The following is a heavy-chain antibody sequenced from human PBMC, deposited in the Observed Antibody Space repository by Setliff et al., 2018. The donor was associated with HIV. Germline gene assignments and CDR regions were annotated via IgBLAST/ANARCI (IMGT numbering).Heavy chain of an antibody. D-gene: IGHD3-10*01. CDR3: ARLWFGESH. J-gene: IGHJ4*02. CDR1: GGSISSGCFY. Sequence: SETLSLTCTVAGGSISSGCFYWTWIRQHPGKGLEWIGSTYYSGSTYYNPSLKSRVTISVDTSRNQFSLKLSSVTAADTAVYYCARLWFGESHWGQGTLVTVSS. CDR2: TYYSGST. V-gene: IGHV4-39*01.